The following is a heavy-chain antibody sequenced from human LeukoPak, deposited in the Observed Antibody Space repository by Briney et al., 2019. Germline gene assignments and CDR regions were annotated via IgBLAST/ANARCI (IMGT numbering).Heavy chain of an antibody. Sequence: ASVKVSCKASGYTFTGYYMHWVRQAPGQGLEWMGWINPNSGGTNYAQKLQGRVTMTTDTSTSTAYMELRSLRSDDTAVYYCARATDYDFWSGYYSFDYWGQGTLVTVSS. D-gene: IGHD3-3*01. J-gene: IGHJ4*02. CDR3: ARATDYDFWSGYYSFDY. CDR1: GYTFTGYY. V-gene: IGHV1-2*02. CDR2: INPNSGGT.